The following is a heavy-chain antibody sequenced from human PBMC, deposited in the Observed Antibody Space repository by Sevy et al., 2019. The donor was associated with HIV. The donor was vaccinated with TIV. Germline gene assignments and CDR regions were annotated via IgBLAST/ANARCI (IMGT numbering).Heavy chain of an antibody. D-gene: IGHD3-3*01. Sequence: ASVKVSCKASGYTFTNYEINWVRQATGQGLEGMGWMNPSGNSGYAQKFQARVTMTRDTTTNTAYMELSSLRSEDTAVYYCARMRDFSRGYGMDVWGQGTTVTVSS. CDR1: GYTFTNYE. V-gene: IGHV1-8*01. J-gene: IGHJ6*02. CDR2: MNPSGNS. CDR3: ARMRDFSRGYGMDV.